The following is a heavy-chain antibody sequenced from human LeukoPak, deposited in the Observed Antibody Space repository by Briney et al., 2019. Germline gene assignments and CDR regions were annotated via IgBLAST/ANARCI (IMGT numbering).Heavy chain of an antibody. D-gene: IGHD3-16*02. CDR2: INHSGST. CDR1: GGSFSGYY. Sequence: SETLSLTCAVYGGSFSGYYWSWIRQPPGKGLEWIGEINHSGSTNYNPSLKSRVTISVDTSKNQFSLKLSSVTAADTAVYYCARVRNYAWGSYRHNWFDPWGQGTLVTVSS. CDR3: ARVRNYAWGSYRHNWFDP. J-gene: IGHJ5*02. V-gene: IGHV4-34*01.